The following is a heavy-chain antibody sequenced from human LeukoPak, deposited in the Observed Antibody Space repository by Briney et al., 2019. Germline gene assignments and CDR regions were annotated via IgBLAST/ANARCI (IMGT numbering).Heavy chain of an antibody. CDR1: GFTFSSYS. J-gene: IGHJ4*02. CDR2: ISSSSSYI. Sequence: GGSLRLSCAASGFTFSSYSMNWVRQAPGKGLEWVSSISSSSSYIYYADSVKGRFTISRDNAKNSLYLQMNSLRAEDTAVYYCARDEIYYGSDPIDYWGQGTLVTVSS. D-gene: IGHD3-10*01. V-gene: IGHV3-21*01. CDR3: ARDEIYYGSDPIDY.